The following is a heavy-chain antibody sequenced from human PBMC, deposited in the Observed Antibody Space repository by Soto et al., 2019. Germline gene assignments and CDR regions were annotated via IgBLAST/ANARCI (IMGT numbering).Heavy chain of an antibody. D-gene: IGHD3-10*01. CDR1: GGSISSYY. V-gene: IGHV4-59*08. CDR2: IYYSGST. CDR3: AVTTGELVGFDP. J-gene: IGHJ5*02. Sequence: SETLSLTCTVSGGSISSYYWSWIRQPPGKGLEWIGYIYYSGSTNYNPSLKSRVTISVDTSKNQFSLKLSSVTAADTAVYYCAVTTGELVGFDPWGQGTLVTVSS.